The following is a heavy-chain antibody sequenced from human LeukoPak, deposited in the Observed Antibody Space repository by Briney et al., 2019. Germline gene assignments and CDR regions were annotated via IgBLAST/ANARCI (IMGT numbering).Heavy chain of an antibody. Sequence: ASVKVSCKASGYTFTSYGISWVRQAPRQGLEWMGWISAYNGNTNYAQKLQGRVTMTTDTSTSTAYMELRSLRSDDTAVYYCARDQSPGIYCTNGVCYPGDYWGQGTLVTVSS. D-gene: IGHD2-8*01. CDR2: ISAYNGNT. CDR1: GYTFTSYG. CDR3: ARDQSPGIYCTNGVCYPGDY. J-gene: IGHJ4*02. V-gene: IGHV1-18*01.